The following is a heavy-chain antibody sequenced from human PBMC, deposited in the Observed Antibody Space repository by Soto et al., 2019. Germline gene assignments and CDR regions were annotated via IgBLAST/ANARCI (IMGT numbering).Heavy chain of an antibody. Sequence: SETLSLTCTVSGGSISSYYLSWIRQPPGKGLEWIGYIYYSGSTNYNPSLKSRVTISVDTSKNQFSLKLSSVTAADTAVYFCARTGKFYYYDTTGLPFDPWGPGILVTVSS. J-gene: IGHJ5*02. CDR2: IYYSGST. CDR1: GGSISSYY. D-gene: IGHD3-22*01. CDR3: ARTGKFYYYDTTGLPFDP. V-gene: IGHV4-59*01.